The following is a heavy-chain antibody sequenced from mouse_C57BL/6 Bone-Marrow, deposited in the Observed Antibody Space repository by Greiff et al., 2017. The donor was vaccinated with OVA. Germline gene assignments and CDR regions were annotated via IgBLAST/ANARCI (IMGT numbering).Heavy chain of an antibody. CDR2: INPNDGGT. Sequence: EVQLQQSGPELVKPGASVKISCKASGYTFTDYYMNWVKQSHGQSLEWIGDINPNDGGTSYNQKFKGKATLTVDNSSSTAYLELRSLTSEDSAVCSCARTLLLQRWDCDVWGTGTTVTVSS. CDR3: ARTLLLQRWDCDV. D-gene: IGHD6-5*01. J-gene: IGHJ1*03. V-gene: IGHV1-26*01. CDR1: GYTFTDYY.